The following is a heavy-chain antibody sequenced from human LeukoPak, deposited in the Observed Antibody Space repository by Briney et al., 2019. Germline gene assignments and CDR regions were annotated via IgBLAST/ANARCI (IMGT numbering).Heavy chain of an antibody. CDR2: INHSGST. CDR3: ARQAYDILTGYHGAFDI. J-gene: IGHJ3*02. V-gene: IGHV4-34*01. Sequence: SETLSLTCAVYGGSFSGYYWSWIRQPPGKGLEWIGEINHSGSTNYNPSLKSRVTISVDTFKNQFSLKLSSVTAADTAVYYCARQAYDILTGYHGAFDIWGQGTMVTVSS. CDR1: GGSFSGYY. D-gene: IGHD3-9*01.